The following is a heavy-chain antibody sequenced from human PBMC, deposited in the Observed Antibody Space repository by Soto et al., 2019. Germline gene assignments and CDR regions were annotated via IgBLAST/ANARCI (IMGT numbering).Heavy chain of an antibody. V-gene: IGHV4-39*01. CDR1: GHSISSSNYY. CDR3: ARGYRILTGHPTDY. D-gene: IGHD3-9*01. Sequence: SETLSLTCTVSGHSISSSNYYWGWIRQPPGKGLEWIGSIFYSGFTYYNPSLKSRVTISVDRSKTQFSLRAEDMAVYYCARGYRILTGHPTDYWGQGTLVTVSS. J-gene: IGHJ4*02. CDR2: IFYSGFT.